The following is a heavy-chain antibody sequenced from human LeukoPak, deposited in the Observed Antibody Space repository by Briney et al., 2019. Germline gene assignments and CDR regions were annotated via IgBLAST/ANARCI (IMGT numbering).Heavy chain of an antibody. D-gene: IGHD6-13*01. V-gene: IGHV4-59*08. J-gene: IGHJ4*02. CDR3: ARHMGVGSSSNFDY. CDR2: IYYSGGT. Sequence: PSETLSLTCAVYGGSFSGYYWSWIRQPPGKGLEWIGYIYYSGGTNYNPSLKSRVTISVDTSKNQFSLKLSSVTAADTAVYYCARHMGVGSSSNFDYWGQGTLVTVSS. CDR1: GGSFSGYY.